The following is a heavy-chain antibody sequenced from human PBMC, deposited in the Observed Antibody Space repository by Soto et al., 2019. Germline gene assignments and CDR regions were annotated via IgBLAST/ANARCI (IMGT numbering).Heavy chain of an antibody. CDR2: INHSGST. V-gene: IGHV4-34*01. CDR3: ARQMSYGYYYYYMDV. J-gene: IGHJ6*03. D-gene: IGHD3-10*01. CDR1: GWSFCGYY. Sequence: KPSETLSLTCAVYGWSFCGYYWSWIRQPPGKGLEWIGEINHSGSTNYNPSLKSRVTISVDTSKNQFSLKLSSVTAADTAVYYCARQMSYGYYYYYMDVRGKGTTVTVSS.